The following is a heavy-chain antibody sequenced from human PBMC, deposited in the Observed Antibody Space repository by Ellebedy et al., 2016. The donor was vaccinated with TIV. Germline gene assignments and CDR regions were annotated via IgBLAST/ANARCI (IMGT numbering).Heavy chain of an antibody. V-gene: IGHV4-39*01. Sequence: SETLSLTCTVSGGSISSSTYYWGWIRQPPGKGLEWIGTIYYSGSTYYNPSLKSRVTISVDTSKNQFSLKLSSVTAAETAVYYCASSSDIDGDWFDPWGQGTRVTVSS. CDR2: IYYSGST. J-gene: IGHJ5*02. D-gene: IGHD6-25*01. CDR1: GGSISSSTYY. CDR3: ASSSDIDGDWFDP.